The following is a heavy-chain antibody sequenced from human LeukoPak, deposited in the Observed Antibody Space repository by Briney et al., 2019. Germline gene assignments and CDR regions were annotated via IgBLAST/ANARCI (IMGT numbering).Heavy chain of an antibody. CDR1: GFTFSSYT. CDR3: AKVDWFAELFKFDY. J-gene: IGHJ4*02. CDR2: IGGSGGST. Sequence: GGSLRLSCAASGFTFSSYTMSWVRQTPGKGLEWVSTIGGSGGSTYYADSVKGRFTISRDNSKNTLYLQMNSLRAEDTAVYYCAKVDWFAELFKFDYWGQGTLVTVSS. D-gene: IGHD3-10*01. V-gene: IGHV3-23*01.